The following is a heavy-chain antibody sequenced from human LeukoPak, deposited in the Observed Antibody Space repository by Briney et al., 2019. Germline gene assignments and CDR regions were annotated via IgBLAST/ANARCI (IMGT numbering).Heavy chain of an antibody. D-gene: IGHD5-12*01. CDR2: ISSSSSTI. CDR3: ASLLNRGEWLRPRASHGHPDY. Sequence: GGTLRPSCSASGFTFSSYAMSWVRQAPGKGLEWVSYISSSSSTIYYADSVKGRFTISRDNAKNSLYLQMNSLRAEDTAVYYCASLLNRGEWLRPRASHGHPDYWGQGTLVTVSS. CDR1: GFTFSSYA. V-gene: IGHV3-48*01. J-gene: IGHJ4*02.